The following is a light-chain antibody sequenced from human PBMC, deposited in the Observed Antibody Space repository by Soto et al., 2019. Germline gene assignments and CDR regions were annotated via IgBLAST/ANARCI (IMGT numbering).Light chain of an antibody. CDR2: LVS. CDR1: QSLLHSNGYNY. CDR3: MQALQTPWT. Sequence: DIVMTQSPLSLPVTPGEPASISCRSSQSLLHSNGYNYLDWYLQKPGQSPQLLIYLVSNRASGVPDRFSGSRSGTDFTLKISRVEAEDVGVYYCMQALQTPWTFGQGTKVEIK. J-gene: IGKJ1*01. V-gene: IGKV2-28*01.